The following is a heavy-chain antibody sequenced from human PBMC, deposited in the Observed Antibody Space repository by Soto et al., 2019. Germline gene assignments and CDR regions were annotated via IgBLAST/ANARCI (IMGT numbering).Heavy chain of an antibody. D-gene: IGHD3-9*01. Sequence: ASVKVSCKASGYTFTAFYMNWVRQAPGQGLEWMGWVNPNTGVTKYAQKFQGRVTMTRDTSINTAYMELSGLTSDDTAVYYCTTLRPDPWGQGTLVTVPQ. V-gene: IGHV1-2*02. CDR1: GYTFTAFY. CDR3: TTLRPDP. J-gene: IGHJ5*02. CDR2: VNPNTGVT.